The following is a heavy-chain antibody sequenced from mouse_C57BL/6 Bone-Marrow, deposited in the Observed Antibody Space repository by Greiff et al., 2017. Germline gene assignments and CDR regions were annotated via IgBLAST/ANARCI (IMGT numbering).Heavy chain of an antibody. D-gene: IGHD2-3*01. V-gene: IGHV2-5*01. CDR3: AKGAIYDGYEGYFDY. J-gene: IGHJ2*01. CDR2: IWRGGST. CDR1: GFSLTSYG. Sequence: VQLQESGPGLVQPSQSLSITCTVSGFSLTSYGVHWVRQSPGKGLEWLGVIWRGGSTDYNAAFMSRLSITKDNSKSQVFFKMNSLQADDTAIYYGAKGAIYDGYEGYFDYWGQGTTLTVSS.